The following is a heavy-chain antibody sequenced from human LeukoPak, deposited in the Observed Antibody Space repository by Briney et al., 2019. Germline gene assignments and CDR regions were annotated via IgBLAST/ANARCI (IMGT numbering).Heavy chain of an antibody. CDR3: AKDRHSVTWPFDY. CDR2: ISGSGGST. J-gene: IGHJ4*02. V-gene: IGHV3-23*01. CDR1: GFTFSSYA. D-gene: IGHD6-13*01. Sequence: GGSLRLSCAASGFTFSSYAMSWVRQAPGKGLEWVSAISGSGGSTYYADSVKGRFTISRDNSESTLYLQMNSLRAEDTAVYYCAKDRHSVTWPFDYWGQGTLVTVSS.